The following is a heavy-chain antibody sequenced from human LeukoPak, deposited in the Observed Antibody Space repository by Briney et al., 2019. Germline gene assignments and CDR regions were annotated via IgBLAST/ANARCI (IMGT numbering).Heavy chain of an antibody. Sequence: GGSLRLSCAASGFTFSSYEMSWVRQAPGKGLEWISYISSDGSVRYYADSVKGRFTISRDNAKNSMYLQMNSLRADDTAVYYCARDWNYYDNSGFYGEYWGQGTLVTVSS. CDR3: ARDWNYYDNSGFYGEY. D-gene: IGHD3-22*01. CDR2: ISSDGSVR. CDR1: GFTFSSYE. V-gene: IGHV3-48*03. J-gene: IGHJ4*02.